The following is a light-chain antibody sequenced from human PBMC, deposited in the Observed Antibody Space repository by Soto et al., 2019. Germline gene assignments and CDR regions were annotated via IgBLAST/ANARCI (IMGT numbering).Light chain of an antibody. Sequence: DIQMTQSPSTLSASVGDRVTITCRASQSISSWLAWYQQKPGKAPKLLIYDASSLESGVPSRFSGSGSGTEFTLTISSLQPDDFATYYCQQYNRTFGQGTKV. CDR2: DAS. J-gene: IGKJ1*01. V-gene: IGKV1-5*01. CDR3: QQYNRT. CDR1: QSISSW.